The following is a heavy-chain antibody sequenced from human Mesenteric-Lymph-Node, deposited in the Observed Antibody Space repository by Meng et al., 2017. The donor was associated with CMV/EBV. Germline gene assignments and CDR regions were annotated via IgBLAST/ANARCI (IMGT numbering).Heavy chain of an antibody. Sequence: GESLKISCPASGFTFTNAWMTWVRQAPGKGLEWVGRIKTKAEGGTTDYAAPVKGRFSISRDDSENRLYLQLSSLKTEDTAVYYCTADVALAYGDYVGADFWGQGTLVTVSS. J-gene: IGHJ4*02. D-gene: IGHD4-17*01. V-gene: IGHV3-15*01. CDR3: TADVALAYGDYVGADF. CDR1: GFTFTNAW. CDR2: IKTKAEGGTT.